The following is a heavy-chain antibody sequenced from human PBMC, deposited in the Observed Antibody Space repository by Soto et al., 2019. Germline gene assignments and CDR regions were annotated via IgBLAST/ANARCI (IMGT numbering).Heavy chain of an antibody. CDR2: IKSKTDGGKT. Sequence: GGSLRLSCAASGFTFSNAWMNWVRQAPGKGLEWVGRIKSKTDGGKTDYAAPVKGRFTISRDDSKNTLYLQMNSLKTEDTAVYYCTTALTAAAGTWWFDPWGQGTLVTVSS. J-gene: IGHJ5*02. V-gene: IGHV3-15*07. D-gene: IGHD6-13*01. CDR1: GFTFSNAW. CDR3: TTALTAAAGTWWFDP.